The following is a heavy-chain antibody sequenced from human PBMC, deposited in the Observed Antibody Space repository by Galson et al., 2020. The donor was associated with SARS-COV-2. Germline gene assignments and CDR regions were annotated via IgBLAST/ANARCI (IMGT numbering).Heavy chain of an antibody. CDR2: ISGAGTTM. V-gene: IGHV3-48*03. J-gene: IGHJ4*02. CDR1: GFTFSSYE. CDR3: ARDYYNGASPADY. Sequence: GESLKIYCAASGFTFSSYEMNWVRQAPGKGLEYISYISGAGTTMFYADSVKGRFTVSRDNAKNLLYLQMNSLRAEDTAIYYCARDYYNGASPADYWGQGTLVTVS. D-gene: IGHD3-10*01.